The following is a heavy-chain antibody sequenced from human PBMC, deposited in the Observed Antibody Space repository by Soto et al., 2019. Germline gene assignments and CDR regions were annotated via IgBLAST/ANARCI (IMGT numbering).Heavy chain of an antibody. J-gene: IGHJ6*02. V-gene: IGHV1-8*01. Sequence: QVQLVQSGAEVKKPGASVKVSCKASGYTFTSYDINWVRQATGQGLEWMGWMNPNSGNTGYAQKYQVRVNMTRNTSISTAYMELSSLRSEDTAVYYCARSGFWSGYYNGMDVWGQGTTVTVSS. CDR2: MNPNSGNT. CDR3: ARSGFWSGYYNGMDV. CDR1: GYTFTSYD. D-gene: IGHD3-3*01.